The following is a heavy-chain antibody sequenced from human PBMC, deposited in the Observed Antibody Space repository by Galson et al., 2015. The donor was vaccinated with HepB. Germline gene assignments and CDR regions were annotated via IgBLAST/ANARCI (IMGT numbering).Heavy chain of an antibody. CDR3: TRVVG. CDR1: GFTFGDYA. Sequence: SLRLSCAASGFTFGDYAMSWVRQAPGKGLEWVGFIRSKALGGTTDYAASVKGRFTISRDDSKSIAYLHMNGLKTEDTAVYYCTRVVGWGQGTLVTVSS. J-gene: IGHJ4*02. CDR2: IRSKALGGTT. V-gene: IGHV3-49*04. D-gene: IGHD1-26*01.